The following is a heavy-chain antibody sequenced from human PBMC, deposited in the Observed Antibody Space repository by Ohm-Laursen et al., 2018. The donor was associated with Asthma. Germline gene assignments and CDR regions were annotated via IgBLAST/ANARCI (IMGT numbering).Heavy chain of an antibody. CDR2: IYYSGST. D-gene: IGHD3-3*01. CDR3: ASGITIFGVVLPYYYYGMDV. CDR1: GDSISSGNNY. V-gene: IGHV4-30-4*01. J-gene: IGHJ6*02. Sequence: TLSLTCTVSGDSISSGNNYWSWIRQPPGKGLEWIGYIYYSGSTYYNPSLKSRVTISVDTSKNQFSLKLSSVTAADTAVYYCASGITIFGVVLPYYYYGMDVWGQGTTVTVSS.